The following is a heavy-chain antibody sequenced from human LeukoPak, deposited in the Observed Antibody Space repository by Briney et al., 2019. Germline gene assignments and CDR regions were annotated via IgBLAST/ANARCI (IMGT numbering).Heavy chain of an antibody. CDR2: MYYRGET. CDR3: ARGRLVSPAVRVRGVITLYYFDY. CDR1: GGSISSSSYY. Sequence: SETLSLTCTVSGGSISSSSYYWGWIRQPPGKGLEWIGSMYYRGETYYNPSLKSRVTISIDTSRNQFSLKLTSVTAADTAVYYCARGRLVSPAVRVRGVITLYYFDYWGQGTLVTVSS. J-gene: IGHJ4*02. D-gene: IGHD3-10*01. V-gene: IGHV4-39*01.